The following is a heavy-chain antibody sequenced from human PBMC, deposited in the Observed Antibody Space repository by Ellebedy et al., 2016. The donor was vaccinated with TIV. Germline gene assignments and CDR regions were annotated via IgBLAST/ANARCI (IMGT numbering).Heavy chain of an antibody. CDR3: ARDGVEDYFDY. D-gene: IGHD3-10*01. CDR1: GVSISDYY. CDR2: VYHTGST. J-gene: IGHJ4*02. V-gene: IGHV4-59*01. Sequence: MPSETLSLTCSVSGVSISDYYWSWIRQPPGQGLEWIGYVYHTGSTNYNPSLRIRVTLAVDTPKNEFSLKFSSVTTADTAIYYCARDGVEDYFDYWGQGLLVTVSS.